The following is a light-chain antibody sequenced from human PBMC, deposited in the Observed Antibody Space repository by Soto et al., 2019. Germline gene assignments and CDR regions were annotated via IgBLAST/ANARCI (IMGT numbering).Light chain of an antibody. CDR3: QQRSAWPLT. V-gene: IGKV3-11*01. CDR2: DGS. J-gene: IGKJ4*01. CDR1: HRIGDY. Sequence: MLLTQSPATLSLSPGEGATLSCRASHRIGDYVAWFRQKPGQAPRLLIYDGSNRAVGIPARFSGSASGTDSTLTISSLEPEDFAVYYCQQRSAWPLTFGGGTRVEI.